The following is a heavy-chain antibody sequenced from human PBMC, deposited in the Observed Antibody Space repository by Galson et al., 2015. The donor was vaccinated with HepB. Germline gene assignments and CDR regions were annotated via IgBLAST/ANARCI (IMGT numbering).Heavy chain of an antibody. Sequence: SVKVSCKASGYTFSNYYIHWVRQAPGQGLEWMGIINPSGGSPSYAQKFQGRVTMTRDTSTSTVYMELSSLRSEDTAVYYCAREGNTFDYWGQGTLVTVSS. D-gene: IGHD2/OR15-2a*01. CDR2: INPSGGSP. CDR1: GYTFSNYY. J-gene: IGHJ4*02. CDR3: AREGNTFDY. V-gene: IGHV1-46*03.